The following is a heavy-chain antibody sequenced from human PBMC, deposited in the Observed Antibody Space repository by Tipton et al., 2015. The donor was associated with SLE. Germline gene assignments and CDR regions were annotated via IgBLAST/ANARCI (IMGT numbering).Heavy chain of an antibody. CDR1: GGSIGSATC. CDR3: ARGSASLASTLSLDS. V-gene: IGHV4-61*09. Sequence: TLSLTCTVSGGSIGSATCWSWFRQPAGEGLEWIGHIYTSGSTNYNPSLKSRVTISGDTSKNHFSLKLTSVTAADTATYYCARGSASLASTLSLDSWGQGTLVTVSS. CDR2: IYTSGST. J-gene: IGHJ4*02. D-gene: IGHD2-2*03.